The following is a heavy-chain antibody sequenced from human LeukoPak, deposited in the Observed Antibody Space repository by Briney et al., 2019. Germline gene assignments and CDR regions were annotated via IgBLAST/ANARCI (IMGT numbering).Heavy chain of an antibody. Sequence: PSETLSLTCTVSGGSISSYYWSWIRQPPGKGLEWIGYIYTSGSTNYNPSLKSRVTISVDTSKNQFSLELSSVTAADTAVYYCARHLGYCSSNSCYSLSWFDPWGQGTLVTVSS. CDR3: ARHLGYCSSNSCYSLSWFDP. J-gene: IGHJ5*02. CDR1: GGSISSYY. CDR2: IYTSGST. V-gene: IGHV4-4*09. D-gene: IGHD2-2*01.